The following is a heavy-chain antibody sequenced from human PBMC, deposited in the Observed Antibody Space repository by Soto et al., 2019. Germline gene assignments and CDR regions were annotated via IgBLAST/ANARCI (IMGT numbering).Heavy chain of an antibody. D-gene: IGHD2-2*01. CDR1: GLTFTSYS. CDR3: ARGWEDIVVVPAPGSFDY. Sequence: HPGGSLRLSCAASGLTFTSYSMNWVRQAPGKGLEWVSFIHSSSSTIYYADSVKGRFTISRDNAKNSLYLQMNSLRAEDTALYYCARGWEDIVVVPAPGSFDYWGQGTLVTVSS. J-gene: IGHJ4*02. CDR2: IHSSSSTI. V-gene: IGHV3-48*04.